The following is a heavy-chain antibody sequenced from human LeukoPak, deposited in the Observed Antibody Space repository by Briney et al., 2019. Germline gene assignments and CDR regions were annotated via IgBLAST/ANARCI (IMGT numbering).Heavy chain of an antibody. CDR3: ATGTHYDLLPF. Sequence: ASVKVSCKVSGYSITELSTHWVRQASGKGLEWMGGFDPGSGEIIYEQRFQDRVTMTEDTSTDTAYMELSSLRSEDTALYYCATGTHYDLLPFWGQGTLVTVSS. J-gene: IGHJ4*02. CDR2: FDPGSGEI. D-gene: IGHD3-9*01. CDR1: GYSITELS. V-gene: IGHV1-24*01.